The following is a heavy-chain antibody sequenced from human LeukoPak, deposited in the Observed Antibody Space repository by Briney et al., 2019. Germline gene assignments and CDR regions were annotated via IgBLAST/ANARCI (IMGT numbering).Heavy chain of an antibody. J-gene: IGHJ4*02. Sequence: SVKVSCKASGGTFSIYAISWVRQAPAQGLEWMEKIIPILGIANYAQKFQGRVTITADKSTSTAYMELSSLRSEDTAVYYCATEVRIAAEEYGYXGQGTLVTVSS. D-gene: IGHD6-6*01. CDR2: IIPILGIA. V-gene: IGHV1-69*04. CDR3: ATEVRIAAEEYGY. CDR1: GGTFSIYA.